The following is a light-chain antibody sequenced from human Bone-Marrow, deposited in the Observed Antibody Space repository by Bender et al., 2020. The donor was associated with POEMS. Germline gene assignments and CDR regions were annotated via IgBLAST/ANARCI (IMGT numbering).Light chain of an antibody. Sequence: QSALTQPASVSGSPGQSITISCTGSSSDVGHYKSVSWYQQRPGKAPKFIIFGVSARPSGVPDRFSGSKSGTSVSLAISGLRSEDEADYYCAAWDDNLRAPVFGGGTKLTVL. CDR3: AAWDDNLRAPV. V-gene: IGLV2-11*01. CDR1: SSDVGHYKS. J-gene: IGLJ3*02. CDR2: GVS.